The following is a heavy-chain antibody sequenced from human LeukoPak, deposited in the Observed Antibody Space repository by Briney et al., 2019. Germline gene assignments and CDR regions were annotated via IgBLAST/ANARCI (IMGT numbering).Heavy chain of an antibody. D-gene: IGHD3-16*01. V-gene: IGHV4-39*01. J-gene: IGHJ4*02. CDR1: GGSISSSSYY. CDR3: ASDGFSYGYVDY. Sequence: SETLSLTCTVSGGSISSSSYYWGWMRQPPGKGLGWIGSIYYSGSTYYNSSLKSRVTISVDTSKNQFSLKLSSVTAADTAVYYCASDGFSYGYVDYWGQGTLVTVSS. CDR2: IYYSGST.